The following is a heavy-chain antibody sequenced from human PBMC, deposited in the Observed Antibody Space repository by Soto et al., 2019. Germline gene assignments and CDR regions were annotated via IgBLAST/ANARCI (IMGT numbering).Heavy chain of an antibody. CDR3: AKQINPVGVARPNFDY. V-gene: IGHV3-23*01. D-gene: IGHD6-19*01. Sequence: GGSLRLSCAASGFTFSSYAMTWIRQAPGRGLEWVSVITQSGGDTYYADSVKGRFTISRDNSRNMLYLQMNSLRVEDTAIYYCAKQINPVGVARPNFDYWGQGSLVTVSS. J-gene: IGHJ4*02. CDR1: GFTFSSYA. CDR2: ITQSGGDT.